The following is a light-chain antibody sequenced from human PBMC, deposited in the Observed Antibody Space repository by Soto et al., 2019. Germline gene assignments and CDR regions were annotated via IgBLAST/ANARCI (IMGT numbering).Light chain of an antibody. V-gene: IGLV1-51*01. J-gene: IGLJ2*01. CDR3: GTWDSSLSAGV. CDR2: DNN. Sequence: QSVLTQPPSVSAAPGQKVTISCSGSSSNIGNNYVSWYQQFPGTAPKLLIYDNNKRPSGIPDRFSGSKSGTSATLGTTGLQTGDEADYYCGTWDSSLSAGVFGGGTKVTVL. CDR1: SSNIGNNY.